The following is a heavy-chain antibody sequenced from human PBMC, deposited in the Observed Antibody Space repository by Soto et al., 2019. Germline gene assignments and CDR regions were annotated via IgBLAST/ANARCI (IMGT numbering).Heavy chain of an antibody. Sequence: GGSLRLSCAASGFTFSSYSMNWVRQAPGKGLEWVSYISSSSSTIYYADSVKGRFTISRDNAKNSLYLQMNSLRDEDTAVYYCARDPTRITIFGVVIIPDYYGMDVWGQGTTVTVS. J-gene: IGHJ6*02. CDR1: GFTFSSYS. D-gene: IGHD3-3*01. V-gene: IGHV3-48*02. CDR3: ARDPTRITIFGVVIIPDYYGMDV. CDR2: ISSSSSTI.